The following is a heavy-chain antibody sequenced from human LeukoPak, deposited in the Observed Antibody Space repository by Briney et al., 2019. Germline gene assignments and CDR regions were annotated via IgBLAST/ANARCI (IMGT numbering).Heavy chain of an antibody. CDR2: ISGSGDTA. CDR3: AKARGDYGQPFYY. V-gene: IGHV3-23*01. J-gene: IGHJ4*02. CDR1: GFTFSTYA. D-gene: IGHD4/OR15-4a*01. Sequence: GGSLRLSCAASGFTFSTYAMSWVRQAPGKGLEWVSVISGSGDTAYYADSVKGRFAISRDNSKNTLSLQMNSLRAEDTAVYYCAKARGDYGQPFYYWGQGTLVTVSS.